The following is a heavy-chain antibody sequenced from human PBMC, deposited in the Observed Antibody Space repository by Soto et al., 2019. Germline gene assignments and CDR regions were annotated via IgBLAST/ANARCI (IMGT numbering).Heavy chain of an antibody. D-gene: IGHD5-12*01. CDR2: MNPNSGNK. V-gene: IGHV1-8*01. CDR1: EYTFSSYD. J-gene: IGHJ4*02. CDR3: ARPGYSGIDWDRAHFDF. Sequence: QVQLVQCGAEVKKPGASVKVSCNVSEYTFSSYDINWVRHATGQGLEWMGGMNPNSGNKGYAQKLRGRVTMTRNTYINTAYMELSSLRSEDTAVYYCARPGYSGIDWDRAHFDFWGQGTLVTVSS.